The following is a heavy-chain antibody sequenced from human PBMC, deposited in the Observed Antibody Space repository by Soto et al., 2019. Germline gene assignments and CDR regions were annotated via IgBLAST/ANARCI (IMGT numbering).Heavy chain of an antibody. D-gene: IGHD3-10*01. J-gene: IGHJ6*03. V-gene: IGHV4-34*01. CDR3: ARGRGLGYYYGSGSYYNPKQNYYYYYMDV. CDR2: INHSGST. CDR1: GGSFSVYY. Sequence: SETLSLTCAVYGGSFSVYYWSWIRQPPGKGLEWIGEINHSGSTNYNPSLKSRVTISVDTSKNQFSLKLSSVTAADTAVYYCARGRGLGYYYGSGSYYNPKQNYYYYYMDVWGKGTTVS.